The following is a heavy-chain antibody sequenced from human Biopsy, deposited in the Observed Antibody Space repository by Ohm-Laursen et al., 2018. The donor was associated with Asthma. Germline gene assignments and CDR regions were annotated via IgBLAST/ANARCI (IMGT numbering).Heavy chain of an antibody. CDR2: HDHEEGGT. CDR3: ASDFPKDYVRYNFQF. D-gene: IGHD4-17*01. CDR1: GYSLTDLS. Sequence: ASVKVSCKVSGYSLTDLSMHWVRQAPGQGLEWMGGHDHEEGGTVNARRFQGRVTMTEDTSTDTAYMELSSLSSDDTAVYYCASDFPKDYVRYNFQFWGQRTLVTVSS. V-gene: IGHV1-24*01. J-gene: IGHJ4*02.